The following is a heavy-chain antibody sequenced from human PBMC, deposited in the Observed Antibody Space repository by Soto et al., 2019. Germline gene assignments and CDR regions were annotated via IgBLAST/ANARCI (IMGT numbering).Heavy chain of an antibody. J-gene: IGHJ5*02. D-gene: IGHD7-27*01. Sequence: QVQLQESGPGLVKPSQTLSLTCTVSGGSISSGNYYWSWIRQHPGKGLEWIGYIYYSGSTYYNPSLKRRVIISVDTSKNQFSLKLSSVSAADTAVYYCARAVGTGWFDPWGQGTLVTVSS. CDR1: GGSISSGNYY. CDR2: IYYSGST. V-gene: IGHV4-31*03. CDR3: ARAVGTGWFDP.